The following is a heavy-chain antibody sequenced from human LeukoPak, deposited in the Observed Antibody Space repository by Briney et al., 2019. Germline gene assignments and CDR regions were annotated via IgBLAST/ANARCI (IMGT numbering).Heavy chain of an antibody. Sequence: ASVKVSCKASGYTFTSYYIHLVRQAPGQGFEWMAIINPSDGSTTNSQKFQGRVTMTRDTSTSTVYMELSGLRSEDTALYYCARISDGYNDAYDIWGQGTMVTVSS. CDR2: INPSDGST. V-gene: IGHV1-46*01. J-gene: IGHJ3*02. CDR3: ARISDGYNDAYDI. CDR1: GYTFTSYY. D-gene: IGHD5-24*01.